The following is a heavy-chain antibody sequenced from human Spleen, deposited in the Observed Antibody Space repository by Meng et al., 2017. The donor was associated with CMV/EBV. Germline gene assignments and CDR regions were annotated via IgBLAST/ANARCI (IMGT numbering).Heavy chain of an antibody. D-gene: IGHD1-1*01. CDR1: GFTFSNYE. CDR3: ATLDPRDY. J-gene: IGHJ4*02. Sequence: GESLKISCAASGFTFSNYEMNWVRQAPGKELEWVSYISGSGSTIYYADSVKGRFTISRDNAKNSLFLQMNSLRAEDTALYYCATLDPRDYWGQGTLVTVSS. V-gene: IGHV3-48*03. CDR2: ISGSGSTI.